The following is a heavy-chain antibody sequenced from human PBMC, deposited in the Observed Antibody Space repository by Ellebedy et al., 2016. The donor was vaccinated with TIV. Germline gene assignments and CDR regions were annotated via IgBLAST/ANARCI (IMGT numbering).Heavy chain of an antibody. D-gene: IGHD6-19*01. CDR2: INPRTGGT. V-gene: IGHV1-2*02. CDR3: ARFNGWGYYFDY. Sequence: ASVKVSCXTSGFTFTGYYIHRVRQAPGQGLQWMGWINPRTGGTNYAQKFPDSVTMTTDTSINTACMERNRMRSADTAVYYCARFNGWGYYFDYWGKGTLVTVSS. CDR1: GFTFTGYY. J-gene: IGHJ4*02.